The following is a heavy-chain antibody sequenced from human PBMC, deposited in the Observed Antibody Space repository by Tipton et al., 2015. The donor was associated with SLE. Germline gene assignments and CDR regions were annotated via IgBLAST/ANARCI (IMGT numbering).Heavy chain of an antibody. CDR3: ARVWLNNAFDI. J-gene: IGHJ3*02. V-gene: IGHV4-4*07. Sequence: TLSLTCNVSGVSISSSYWSWILQPAGKGLEWIGRIYTSGATDDNPSLKSRVTMSVDMSKNQIFLKMTSVTAADSAVYFCARVWLNNAFDIWGQGTRVTVSS. CDR1: GVSISSSY. CDR2: IYTSGAT. D-gene: IGHD2/OR15-2a*01.